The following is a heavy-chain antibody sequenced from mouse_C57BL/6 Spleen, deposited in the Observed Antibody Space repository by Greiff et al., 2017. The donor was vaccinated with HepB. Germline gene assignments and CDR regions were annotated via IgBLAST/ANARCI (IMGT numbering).Heavy chain of an antibody. V-gene: IGHV5-9-1*02. CDR3: TRGGGYDYDQAWFAY. D-gene: IGHD2-4*01. J-gene: IGHJ3*01. CDR1: GFTFSSYA. CDR2: ISSGGDYI. Sequence: EVQLVESGEGLVKPGGSLKLSCAASGFTFSSYAMSWVRQTPEKRLEWVAYISSGGDYIYYADTVKGRFTISRDNARNTLYLQVSSLKSEDTAMYYCTRGGGYDYDQAWFAYWGQRTLVTVSA.